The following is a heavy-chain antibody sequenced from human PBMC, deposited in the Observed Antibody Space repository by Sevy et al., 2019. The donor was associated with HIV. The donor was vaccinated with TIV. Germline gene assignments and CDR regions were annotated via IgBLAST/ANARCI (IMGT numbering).Heavy chain of an antibody. D-gene: IGHD2-21*01. J-gene: IGHJ5*01. Sequence: GESLKISCKGSGYSFTTYWISWVRQMPGKGPEWMGTIDPSDSYTNYSPSFQGHVTISADKSISTAYLQWSSLKASDTAMYYCARLDCGGDCHPNWFDSWGQGTPVTVSS. CDR1: GYSFTTYW. CDR2: IDPSDSYT. V-gene: IGHV5-10-1*01. CDR3: ARLDCGGDCHPNWFDS.